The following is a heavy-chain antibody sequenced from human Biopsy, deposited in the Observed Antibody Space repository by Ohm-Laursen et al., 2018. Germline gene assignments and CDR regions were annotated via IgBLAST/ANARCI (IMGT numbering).Heavy chain of an antibody. CDR1: GYSLSTFG. J-gene: IGHJ5*02. CDR3: ARDSRNKFDL. V-gene: IGHV1-18*01. D-gene: IGHD1/OR15-1a*01. Sequence: SVKVSCKASGYSLSTFGLNWVRQAPGLGLEWMGWISAYNGQTSYAPNFQGRLIMTTDTSTGTAYMELGSLRSDDTAMYYCARDSRNKFDLWGQGTLVSVSA. CDR2: ISAYNGQT.